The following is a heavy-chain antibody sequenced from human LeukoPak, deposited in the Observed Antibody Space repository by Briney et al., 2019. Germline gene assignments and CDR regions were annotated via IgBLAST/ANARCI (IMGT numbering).Heavy chain of an antibody. CDR1: GGSISSSSYY. J-gene: IGHJ4*02. CDR2: IYYSGST. V-gene: IGHV4-39*07. CDR3: ARGKYGSGSYYSE. Sequence: PSETLSLTCTVSGGSISSSSYYWGWIRQPPGKGLEWIGSIYYSGSTYYNPSLKSRVTISVDTSKNQFSLKLSSVTAADTAVYYCARGKYGSGSYYSEWGQGTLVTVSS. D-gene: IGHD3-10*01.